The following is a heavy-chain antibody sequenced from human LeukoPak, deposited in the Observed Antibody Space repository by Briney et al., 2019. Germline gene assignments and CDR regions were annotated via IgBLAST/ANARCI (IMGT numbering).Heavy chain of an antibody. CDR3: ARGYSYGYLSLGY. CDR1: GGSFSGYY. Sequence: SETLSLTCAVYGGSFSGYYWSWIRQPPGKGLEWIGEINHSGSTNYNPSLKSRVTISVDTSKNQFSLKLSSVTAADTAVYYCARGYSYGYLSLGYWGQGTLVTVSS. D-gene: IGHD5-18*01. J-gene: IGHJ4*02. CDR2: INHSGST. V-gene: IGHV4-34*01.